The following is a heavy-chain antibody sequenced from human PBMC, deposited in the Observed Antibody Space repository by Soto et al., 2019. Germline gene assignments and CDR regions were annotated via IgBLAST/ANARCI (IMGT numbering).Heavy chain of an antibody. CDR1: GFTLSNYA. CDR2: TSYDGSNK. CDR3: ARERVYYGSGTTGWFDP. Sequence: QVQVVESGGGVVQPGRSLRLSCAASGFTLSNYAMHWVRQAPGKGLEWVAVTSYDGSNKYYADSVKGRFTISTDNAINTLYLQMNSLGAEDSAVYYCARERVYYGSGTTGWFDPWGQGTMVTVSS. J-gene: IGHJ5*02. V-gene: IGHV3-30-3*01. D-gene: IGHD3-10*01.